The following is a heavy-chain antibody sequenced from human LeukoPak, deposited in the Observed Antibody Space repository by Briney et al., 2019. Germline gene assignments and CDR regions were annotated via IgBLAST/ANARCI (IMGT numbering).Heavy chain of an antibody. J-gene: IGHJ4*02. D-gene: IGHD2-15*01. Sequence: PSETLSLTCAVYGGSFSGYYWSWIRQPPGKGLEWIGEINHSGSTNYNPSLKSRVTISVDTSKNQFSLKLSSVAAADTAVYYCARVVVVVAPHFDYWGQGTLVTVSS. CDR3: ARVVVVVAPHFDY. CDR1: GGSFSGYY. CDR2: INHSGST. V-gene: IGHV4-34*01.